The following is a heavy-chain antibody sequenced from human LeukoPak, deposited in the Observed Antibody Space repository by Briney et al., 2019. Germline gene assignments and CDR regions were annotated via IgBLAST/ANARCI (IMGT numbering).Heavy chain of an antibody. D-gene: IGHD1-26*01. CDR1: GFTFSSYA. CDR3: ARDLVGATRFDY. Sequence: PGRSLRLSCAASGFTFSSYAMHWVRQAPGKGLEGVAVISYDGSNKYYADSVKGRFTISRDNSKNTLYLQMNSLRAEDTAVYYCARDLVGATRFDYWGQGTLVTVSS. CDR2: ISYDGSNK. J-gene: IGHJ4*02. V-gene: IGHV3-30*04.